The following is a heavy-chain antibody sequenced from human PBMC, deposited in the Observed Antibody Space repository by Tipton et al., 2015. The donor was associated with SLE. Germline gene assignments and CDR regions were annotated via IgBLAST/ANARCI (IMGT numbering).Heavy chain of an antibody. CDR2: VSYGGTTK. J-gene: IGHJ3*02. D-gene: IGHD3-3*01. CDR1: GFPFSTYE. CDR3: ARDSDYDFWRGHLDAFDM. Sequence: SLRLSCEASGFPFSTYEMYWVRQAPGKGLEWVSFVSYGGTTKFYADSVKGRFFISRDSLKNTVYLQMNSLRAEDTAMYFCARDSDYDFWRGHLDAFDMWGQGTMVTVSS. V-gene: IGHV3-30*14.